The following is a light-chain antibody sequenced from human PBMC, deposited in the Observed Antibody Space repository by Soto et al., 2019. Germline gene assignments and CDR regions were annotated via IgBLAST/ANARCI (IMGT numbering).Light chain of an antibody. CDR3: SSYTSSTSYV. J-gene: IGLJ1*01. Sequence: QSVLTQPASVSGSPGQSITISCTGTSSDVGGYDYVSWYQQHPGKAPKLMIYDVTNRPSGVSNRFSGSKSGNTASLTISGLQTEDEASYYCSSYTSSTSYVFGTGTKQTVL. CDR2: DVT. CDR1: SSDVGGYDY. V-gene: IGLV2-14*03.